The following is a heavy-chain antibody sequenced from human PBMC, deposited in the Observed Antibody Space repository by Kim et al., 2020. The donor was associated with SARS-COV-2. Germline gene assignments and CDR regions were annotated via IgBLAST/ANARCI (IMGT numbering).Heavy chain of an antibody. J-gene: IGHJ4*02. CDR2: INTKTKNP. V-gene: IGHV7-4-1*02. CDR3: ARGDPRDY. CDR1: GYTFNNYA. Sequence: ASVKVSCKASGYTFNNYAMNWVRQAPGRGLEWMGWINTKTKNPTYAQDFTGRFVFSLDTSVRTAYLQINSLKAEHTAVYYCARGDPRDYWGQGTLVTVSS.